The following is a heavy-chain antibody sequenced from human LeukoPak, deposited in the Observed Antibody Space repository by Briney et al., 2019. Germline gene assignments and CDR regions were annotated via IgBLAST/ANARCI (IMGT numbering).Heavy chain of an antibody. V-gene: IGHV3-23*01. D-gene: IGHD3-9*01. Sequence: AGGSLRLSCAASGFIFSNYAMSWVRQAPGKGLEWVSAIGGRDSGTYYADSVWGRFTVSRDDPKNTLYLQMNTLRAEDTAVYYCAKWGDYDILTGYYDSDYWGQGTLVTVSS. CDR1: GFIFSNYA. CDR3: AKWGDYDILTGYYDSDY. CDR2: IGGRDSGT. J-gene: IGHJ4*02.